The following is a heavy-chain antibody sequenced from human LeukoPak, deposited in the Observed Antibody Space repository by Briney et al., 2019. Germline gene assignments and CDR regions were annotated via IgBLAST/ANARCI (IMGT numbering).Heavy chain of an antibody. Sequence: KPSETLSLTCTVSGGSISSYYWSWIRQPPGKGLEWIGYIYYSGSTNYNPSLKSRVTISVDTSKNQFSLKLSSVTAADTAVYYCARDLSSYYYYYMDVWGKGATVTVSS. CDR1: GGSISSYY. J-gene: IGHJ6*03. V-gene: IGHV4-59*01. CDR2: IYYSGST. D-gene: IGHD3-3*02. CDR3: ARDLSSYYYYYMDV.